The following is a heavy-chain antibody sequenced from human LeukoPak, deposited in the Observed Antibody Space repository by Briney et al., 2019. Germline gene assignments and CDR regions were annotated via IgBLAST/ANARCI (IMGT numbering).Heavy chain of an antibody. CDR1: GYTFSGYY. Sequence: ASVKVSCKASGYTFSGYYIYWVRQAPGQGLEWMGWINPNSGGSNYAQKYQGRVTMTRDTSISTAYMELSRLRSGCTAVYYCARGVHYGGNSVLRYFDLWGRGTLVTVSS. CDR3: ARGVHYGGNSVLRYFDL. D-gene: IGHD4-23*01. CDR2: INPNSGGS. V-gene: IGHV1-2*02. J-gene: IGHJ2*01.